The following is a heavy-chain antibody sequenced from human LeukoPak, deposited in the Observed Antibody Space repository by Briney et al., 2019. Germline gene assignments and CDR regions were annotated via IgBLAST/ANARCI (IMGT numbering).Heavy chain of an antibody. Sequence: GSLRLSCAASGFTFNSYSMNWVRQAPGKGLEWVSYITSSSSTVYYADSVKGRFTISRDNAKNSLYLQMNSLRAEDTAVYYCARAPYRDSSGYYYDWGQGTLVTVSS. V-gene: IGHV3-48*01. D-gene: IGHD3-22*01. CDR3: ARAPYRDSSGYYYD. CDR1: GFTFNSYS. J-gene: IGHJ4*02. CDR2: ITSSSSTV.